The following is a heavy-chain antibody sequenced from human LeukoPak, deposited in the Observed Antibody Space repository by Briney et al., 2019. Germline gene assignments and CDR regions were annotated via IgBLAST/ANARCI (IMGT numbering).Heavy chain of an antibody. CDR3: AKGSAAGRPYYFDY. CDR2: IDSTGAYT. Sequence: HTGGPLRLSCAASGFIFSNYAMTKVREAPGTGLELVSAIDSTGAYTWYADSVKGRFTISKDSSKTILYLQMNSLRAEDAAVYFCAKGSAAGRPYYFDYWGQGTLVTVSS. J-gene: IGHJ4*02. CDR1: GFIFSNYA. D-gene: IGHD6-25*01. V-gene: IGHV3-23*01.